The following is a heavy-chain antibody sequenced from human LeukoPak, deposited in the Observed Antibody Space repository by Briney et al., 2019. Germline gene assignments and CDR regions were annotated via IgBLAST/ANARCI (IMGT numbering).Heavy chain of an antibody. CDR2: INPNSGGT. J-gene: IGHJ3*02. CDR3: ARPYYESSGLYVDAFDI. Sequence: ASVKVSCKVSGYTLTELSMHWVRQAPGQGLEWMGRINPNSGGTTYAQKFQGRVTMTRDTSIGTAYMELSSLRSDDTAVYYCARPYYESSGLYVDAFDIWGQGTMVTVSS. D-gene: IGHD3-22*01. V-gene: IGHV1-2*06. CDR1: GYTLTELS.